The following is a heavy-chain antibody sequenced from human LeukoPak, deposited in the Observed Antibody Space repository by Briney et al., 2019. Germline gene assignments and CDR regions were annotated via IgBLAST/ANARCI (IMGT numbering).Heavy chain of an antibody. D-gene: IGHD6-13*01. Sequence: SQTLSLTCAISGDSVSSNSAAWNWIRQPPSRGLEWLGRTYYRSKWYNDYAVSVKSRITINPDTSKNQFSLQLNSVTPEDTAVYYCARDWSSSSSWFPHFDYWGQGTLVTVSS. V-gene: IGHV6-1*01. CDR3: ARDWSSSSSWFPHFDY. J-gene: IGHJ4*02. CDR1: GDSVSSNSAA. CDR2: TYYRSKWYN.